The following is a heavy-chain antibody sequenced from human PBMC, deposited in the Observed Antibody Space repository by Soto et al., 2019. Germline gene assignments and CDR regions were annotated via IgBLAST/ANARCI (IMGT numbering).Heavy chain of an antibody. Sequence: SGGSLRLSCAASGFIFRNYAMSCVRQAPGKGLEWVSSISASGGSTYYSESADGRFTISSDNSKNTLYLQMNSLRVEDTAIYYCATGPNGDYVGGFDMWGQGTMVTVSS. CDR2: ISASGGST. J-gene: IGHJ3*02. V-gene: IGHV3-23*01. CDR1: GFIFRNYA. D-gene: IGHD4-17*01. CDR3: ATGPNGDYVGGFDM.